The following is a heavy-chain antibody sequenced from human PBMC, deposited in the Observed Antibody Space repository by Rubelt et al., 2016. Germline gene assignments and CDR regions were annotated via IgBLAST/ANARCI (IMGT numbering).Heavy chain of an antibody. Sequence: PGGSLRLSCAAFGFTFSTYGMTWVRQAPGKGLEWVSAISGSGGSTYYEDSVKGRFTISRDNSKNTLYLQMNSLKSEDTAVYYCTKDLFGVVIVWGQGTLVTVSS. D-gene: IGHD3-3*01. CDR3: TKDLFGVVIV. CDR1: GFTFSTYG. V-gene: IGHV3-23*01. CDR2: ISGSGGST. J-gene: IGHJ4*02.